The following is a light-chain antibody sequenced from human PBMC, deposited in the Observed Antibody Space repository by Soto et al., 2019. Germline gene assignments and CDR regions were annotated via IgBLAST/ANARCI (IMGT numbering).Light chain of an antibody. CDR2: EVS. J-gene: IGLJ3*02. V-gene: IGLV2-23*02. CDR1: SRDVGLYNL. CDR3: CSYVGSSILM. Sequence: QSALTQPASVSGSPGQSITISCTGTSRDVGLYNLVSWYQQLPGKAPKLIIYEVSERPSGISDRFSGSKSGNTASLTISGLQDGGEADYYCCSYVGSSILMFGGGTKLTVL.